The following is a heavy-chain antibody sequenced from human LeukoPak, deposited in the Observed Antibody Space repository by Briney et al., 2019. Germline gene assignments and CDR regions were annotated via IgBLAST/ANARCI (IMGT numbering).Heavy chain of an antibody. CDR1: GFTFSSYW. V-gene: IGHV3-7*01. CDR3: VRDTGGSGSYPDY. D-gene: IGHD1-26*01. CDR2: IKQDGSEK. J-gene: IGHJ4*02. Sequence: GGPLRLSCAASGFTFSSYWMTWVRQAPGKKLEWVANIKQDGSEKYFVDSVKGRFTISRYNAQNSVYLQMNSLRAEDSAVYYCVRDTGGSGSYPDYWGQGTLVTVSS.